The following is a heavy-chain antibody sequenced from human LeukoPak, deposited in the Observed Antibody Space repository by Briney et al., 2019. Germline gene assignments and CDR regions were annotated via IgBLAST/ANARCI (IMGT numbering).Heavy chain of an antibody. V-gene: IGHV4-38-2*02. CDR3: ARPLVQDYYFDY. Sequence: PSETLSLTCTVSGYSISSGYYWGWIRQPPGKGLEWIGSIYHSGSTYYNPSLKSRVTISVDTSKNQLSLKLSSVTAADTAVYYCARPLVQDYYFDYWGQGTLVTVSS. J-gene: IGHJ4*02. CDR2: IYHSGST. D-gene: IGHD4/OR15-4a*01. CDR1: GYSISSGYY.